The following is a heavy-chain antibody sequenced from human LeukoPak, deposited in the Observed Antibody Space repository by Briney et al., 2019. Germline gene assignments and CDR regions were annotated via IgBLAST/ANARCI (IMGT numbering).Heavy chain of an antibody. J-gene: IGHJ5*02. CDR2: ISAYNGNT. Sequence: ASVKVSCKASGYTFTSYGISWVRQAPGQGLEWMGWISAYNGNTNYAQKLQGRVTMTTDTSTSTAYMELRSLRSDDTAVYYCARQWFGEFDNWFDPWGQGTLVTVSS. CDR1: GYTFTSYG. V-gene: IGHV1-18*01. D-gene: IGHD3-10*01. CDR3: ARQWFGEFDNWFDP.